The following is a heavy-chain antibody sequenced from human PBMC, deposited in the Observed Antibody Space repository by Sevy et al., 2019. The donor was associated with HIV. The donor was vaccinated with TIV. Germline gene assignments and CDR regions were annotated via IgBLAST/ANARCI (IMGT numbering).Heavy chain of an antibody. Sequence: GGSLRLSCAASGFTFSSYAMHWVRQAPGKGLEWVAVISHDGSNKYYADSVKGRFTITRDNSKNTLYLQMNSLRAEDTAVYYCASDGDVVVVVGASSLFDYWGQGILVTVSS. V-gene: IGHV3-30*04. CDR3: ASDGDVVVVVGASSLFDY. CDR2: ISHDGSNK. J-gene: IGHJ4*02. D-gene: IGHD2-15*01. CDR1: GFTFSSYA.